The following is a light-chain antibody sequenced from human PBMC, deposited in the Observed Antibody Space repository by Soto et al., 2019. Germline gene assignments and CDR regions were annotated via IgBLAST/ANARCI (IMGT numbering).Light chain of an antibody. CDR1: QSVSGY. CDR3: QQRGNWPVT. V-gene: IGKV3-11*01. J-gene: IGKJ1*01. Sequence: EIVLTQSPATLSLSPGERATLSCRASQSVSGYFAWYQQKPGQAPRLLIYDASNRATGIPARFSGSGSGTDVTLTISSLEPDDFAVYYCQQRGNWPVTFGQGTRVDIK. CDR2: DAS.